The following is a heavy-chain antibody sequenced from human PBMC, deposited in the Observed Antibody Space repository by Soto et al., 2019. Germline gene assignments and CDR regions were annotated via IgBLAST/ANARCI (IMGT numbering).Heavy chain of an antibody. CDR1: GFTFTNYA. D-gene: IGHD2-15*01. CDR2: ISGSGGDT. V-gene: IGHV3-23*01. CDR3: TLGYCSGGSCPAGDY. J-gene: IGHJ4*02. Sequence: GGSLRLSCAASGFTFTNYAMTWVRQAPGKGLEWVSTISGSGGDTYYADSIKGRFTISRDNSKNTLYLQMNSLRAVDTAVYYCTLGYCSGGSCPAGDYWGQGTLVTVSS.